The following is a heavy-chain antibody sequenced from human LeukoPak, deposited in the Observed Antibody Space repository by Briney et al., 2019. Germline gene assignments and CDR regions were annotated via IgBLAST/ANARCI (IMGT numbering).Heavy chain of an antibody. Sequence: GRSLRLSCAASGFTFSSYAMSWVRQAPGKGLEWVSATSGGGDNTYYADSVKGRFTISRDNPKNTLYLQMNSLRDEDTAVYYCAKHLGYSSSHMDYWGQGTLVTVSS. V-gene: IGHV3-23*01. CDR2: TSGGGDNT. D-gene: IGHD6-13*01. CDR1: GFTFSSYA. CDR3: AKHLGYSSSHMDY. J-gene: IGHJ4*02.